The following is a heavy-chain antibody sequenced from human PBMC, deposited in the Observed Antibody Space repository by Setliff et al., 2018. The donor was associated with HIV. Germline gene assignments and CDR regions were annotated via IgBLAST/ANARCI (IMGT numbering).Heavy chain of an antibody. CDR2: LTPHSGDT. V-gene: IGHV1-18*01. J-gene: IGHJ5*02. CDR1: GYTFTSYG. D-gene: IGHD3-10*01. Sequence: GASVKVSCKASGYTFTSYGISWLRQAPGQGLEWMGRLTPHSGDTISADRFQGRLVMTTNTSTTTAFMELSSLRSDDTALYFCARGWGLWFGQLSILPLDPWGQGTLVTVSS. CDR3: ARGWGLWFGQLSILPLDP.